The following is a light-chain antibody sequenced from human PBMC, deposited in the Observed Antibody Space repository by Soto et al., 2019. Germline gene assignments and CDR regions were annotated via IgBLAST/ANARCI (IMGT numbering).Light chain of an antibody. CDR2: DVS. V-gene: IGLV2-11*01. Sequence: QSVLTQPRGVSGAPGQSVTISCTGTSSDVGGYNYVSWYQQHPGKAPKLMIYDVSKRPSGVPDRFSGSKSGNTASLTISGLQAEDEADYYCCSYSGSSYVFGTGTKVTVL. CDR1: SSDVGGYNY. CDR3: CSYSGSSYV. J-gene: IGLJ1*01.